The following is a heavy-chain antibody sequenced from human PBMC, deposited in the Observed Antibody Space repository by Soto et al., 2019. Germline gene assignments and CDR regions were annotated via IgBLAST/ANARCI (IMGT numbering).Heavy chain of an antibody. CDR2: IYYSGST. Sequence: SETLSLTCTVSGGSINTDPYFWGWIRQPPGKGPEWIGYIYYSGSTYYNPSLKSRVTISVDTSKNQFSLKLSSVTAADTAVYYCARDRVTIFGGVFYYYYGMDVWGQGTTVTVSS. J-gene: IGHJ6*02. D-gene: IGHD3-3*01. CDR3: ARDRVTIFGGVFYYYYGMDV. V-gene: IGHV4-31*03. CDR1: GGSINTDPYF.